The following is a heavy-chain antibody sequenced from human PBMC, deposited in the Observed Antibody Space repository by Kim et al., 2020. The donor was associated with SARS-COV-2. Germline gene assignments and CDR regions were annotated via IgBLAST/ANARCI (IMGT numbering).Heavy chain of an antibody. J-gene: IGHJ4*02. CDR1: GGSFSGYY. CDR3: ARAHYDFWSGYYKD. D-gene: IGHD3-3*01. CDR2: INHSGST. V-gene: IGHV4-34*01. Sequence: SETLSLTCAVYGGSFSGYYWSWIRQPPGKGLEWIGEINHSGSTNYNPSLKSRVTISVDTSKNQFSLKLSSVTAADTAVYYCARAHYDFWSGYYKDWGQGTLVTVSS.